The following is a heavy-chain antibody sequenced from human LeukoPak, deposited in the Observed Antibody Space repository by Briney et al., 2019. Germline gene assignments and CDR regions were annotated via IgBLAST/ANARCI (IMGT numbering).Heavy chain of an antibody. CDR1: GGSISSYY. Sequence: SETLSLTCTVSGGSISSYYWSWIRQPPGKGLEWIGYIYTSGSTNYNPSLKSRVTISVDTSKNQFSLKLSSVTAADTAVYYCARTRYYDFWSGYSYYYYYMDVWGKRTTVTLSS. D-gene: IGHD3-3*01. J-gene: IGHJ6*03. CDR2: IYTSGST. V-gene: IGHV4-4*09. CDR3: ARTRYYDFWSGYSYYYYYMDV.